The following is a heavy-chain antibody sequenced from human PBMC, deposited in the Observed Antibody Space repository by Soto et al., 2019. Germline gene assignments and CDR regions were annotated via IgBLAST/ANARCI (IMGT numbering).Heavy chain of an antibody. CDR2: ISGSGGST. CDR3: AKEEALGYCSSTSCSAGY. V-gene: IGHV3-23*01. Sequence: GSLKISCAASGFTFSSYAMSWVRQAPGKGLEWVSAISGSGGSTYYADSVKGRFTISRDNSKNTLYLQMNSLRAEDTAVYYCAKEEALGYCSSTSCSAGYWGQGTLVTVSS. D-gene: IGHD2-2*01. J-gene: IGHJ4*02. CDR1: GFTFSSYA.